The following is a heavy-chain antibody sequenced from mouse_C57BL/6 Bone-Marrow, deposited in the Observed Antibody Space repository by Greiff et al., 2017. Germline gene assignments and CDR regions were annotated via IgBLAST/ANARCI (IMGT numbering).Heavy chain of an antibody. D-gene: IGHD2-5*01. CDR2: INPNYGTT. CDR1: GYSFTDYN. J-gene: IGHJ4*01. V-gene: IGHV1-39*01. CDR3: AGSDYSNSYYAMDY. Sequence: VQLQQSGPELVKPGASVKISCKASGYSFTDYNMNWVKQSNGKSLEWIGVINPNYGTTSYNQKFKGKATLTVDQSSSTAYMQLNSLTSEDSAVYYCAGSDYSNSYYAMDYWGQGTSVTVSS.